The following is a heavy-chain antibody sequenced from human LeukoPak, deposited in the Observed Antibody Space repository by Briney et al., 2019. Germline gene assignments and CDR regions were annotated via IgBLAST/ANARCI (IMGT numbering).Heavy chain of an antibody. Sequence: PGGSLRLSCAASGFTFSSYSMNWVRQAPGKGLEWVSSINSSSSYIYYADSVKGRFNISRDNAKNSLYLQMNSLRAEDTAVYYCARDKGITGRADYWGQGNLVTVSS. CDR3: ARDKGITGRADY. D-gene: IGHD1-20*01. J-gene: IGHJ4*02. V-gene: IGHV3-21*01. CDR1: GFTFSSYS. CDR2: INSSSSYI.